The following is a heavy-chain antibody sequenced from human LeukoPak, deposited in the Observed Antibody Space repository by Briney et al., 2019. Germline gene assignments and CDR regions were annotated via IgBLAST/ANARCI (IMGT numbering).Heavy chain of an antibody. CDR3: ARGSGYSGYGFDY. D-gene: IGHD5-12*01. CDR1: GFTVSSNY. J-gene: IGHJ4*02. Sequence: PGGSLRLSCAASGFTVSSNYMSWVRQAPGKGLEWVSVIYGGGSIKYADSVKGRFTTSRDNSKNTLYLQMNSLRAEDTAVYYCARGSGYSGYGFDYWGQGTLVTVSS. V-gene: IGHV3-53*01. CDR2: IYGGGSI.